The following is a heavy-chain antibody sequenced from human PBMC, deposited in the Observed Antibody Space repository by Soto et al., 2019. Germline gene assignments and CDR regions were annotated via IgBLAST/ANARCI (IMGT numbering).Heavy chain of an antibody. V-gene: IGHV4-30-4*01. CDR2: IYYSGST. J-gene: IGHJ5*02. D-gene: IGHD4-17*01. CDR3: ARPDYGGNSGHNWFDP. CDR1: GGSISSGDYY. Sequence: QVQLQESGPGLVKPSQTLSLTCTVSGGSISSGDYYWSWIRQPPGKGLEWIGYIYYSGSTYYNPSPNSPVTRSVDTSQNPFSLKLSSLTAPDTAVYYWARPDYGGNSGHNWFDPWGPGTLVTVSS.